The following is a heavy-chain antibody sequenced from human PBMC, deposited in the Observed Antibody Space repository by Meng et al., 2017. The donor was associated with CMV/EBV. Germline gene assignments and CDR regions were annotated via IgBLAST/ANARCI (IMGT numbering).Heavy chain of an antibody. CDR1: GFTFSSYD. D-gene: IGHD3-22*01. J-gene: IGHJ3*02. Sequence: GESLKISCAASGFTFSSYDMHWVRQATGKGLEWVSAIGTAGDTYYPGSVKGRLTISRKNAKNSLYLQMNSLRAGDTAVYYCARGTPDITTIVPPVAFDIWGQGTMVTVSS. CDR3: ARGTPDITTIVPPVAFDI. V-gene: IGHV3-13*01. CDR2: IGTAGDT.